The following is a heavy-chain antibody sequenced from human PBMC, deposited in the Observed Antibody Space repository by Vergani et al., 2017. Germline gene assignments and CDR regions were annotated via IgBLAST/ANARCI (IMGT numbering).Heavy chain of an antibody. CDR2: SNPNSGGT. D-gene: IGHD3-10*01. CDR3: ARGFRDFTMVRGVINGDAFDI. J-gene: IGHJ3*02. CDR1: GYTFTGYY. Sequence: QVQLVQSGAEVKKPGASLKVSCKASGYTFTGYYMHWVRQAPGHGLEWMEWSNPNSGGTNYAQKFQGRVTMTRDTSISTAYMELSRLRSDDTAVYYCARGFRDFTMVRGVINGDAFDIWGQGTMVTVSS. V-gene: IGHV1-2*02.